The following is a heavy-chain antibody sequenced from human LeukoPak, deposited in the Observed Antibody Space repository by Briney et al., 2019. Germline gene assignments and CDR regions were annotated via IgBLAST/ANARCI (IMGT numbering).Heavy chain of an antibody. J-gene: IGHJ4*02. V-gene: IGHV3-48*04. CDR3: ARAGSSSWYKGYYFDY. D-gene: IGHD6-13*01. CDR2: ISSSSSTI. Sequence: PGGSLRLSCAASGFTFSSYSMNWVRQAPGKGLEWVSYISSSSSTIYYADSVKGRFTISRDNAKNSLYLQMNSLRAEDTAVYYCARAGSSSWYKGYYFDYWGQGTLVTVSS. CDR1: GFTFSSYS.